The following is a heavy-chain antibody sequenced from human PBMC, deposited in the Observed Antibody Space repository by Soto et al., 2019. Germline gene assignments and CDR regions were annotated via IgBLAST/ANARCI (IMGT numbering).Heavy chain of an antibody. V-gene: IGHV1-8*01. CDR2: MNPNSGNT. CDR1: GYTFVSYE. J-gene: IGHJ4*02. D-gene: IGHD5-12*01. CDR3: ARADGYIFDY. Sequence: QVQLVQSGAEVKKPGASVKVSCKASGYTFVSYEINWVRQATGQGPEWMGWMNPNSGNTGYAQKFQGRVTMTTNTSISTAYMELSSLRSDDTAVYSCARADGYIFDYWGQGTLITVSS.